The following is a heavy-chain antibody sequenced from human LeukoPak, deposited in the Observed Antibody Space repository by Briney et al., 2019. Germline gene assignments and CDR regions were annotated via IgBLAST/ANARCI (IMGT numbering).Heavy chain of an antibody. CDR3: ARANIAVRGAYLTSYFFDY. CDR2: ISYDGSNK. J-gene: IGHJ4*02. Sequence: GGSLRLSCAASGFTFSSYAMHWVRQAPGKGLEWVAVISYDGSNKYYADSVKGRFTISRDNSKNTLYLQMNSLRAEDTAVYYCARANIAVRGAYLTSYFFDYWGQGALVTVSS. D-gene: IGHD3-10*01. CDR1: GFTFSSYA. V-gene: IGHV3-30-3*01.